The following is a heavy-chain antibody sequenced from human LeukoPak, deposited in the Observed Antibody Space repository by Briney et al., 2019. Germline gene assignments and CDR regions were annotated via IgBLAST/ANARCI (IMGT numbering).Heavy chain of an antibody. J-gene: IGHJ4*02. CDR1: GFTFSSYA. V-gene: IGHV3-23*01. CDR3: XXXXRGTTMIADY. Sequence: GGSLRLSCAASGFTFSSYAMSWVRQAPGKGLEWVSAISGSGGSTYYADSVKGRFTISRDNSKNTLYLQMNSLRAEDTAVYYCXXXXRGTTMIADYWGQGTLVTVSS. CDR2: ISGSGGST. D-gene: IGHD3-22*01.